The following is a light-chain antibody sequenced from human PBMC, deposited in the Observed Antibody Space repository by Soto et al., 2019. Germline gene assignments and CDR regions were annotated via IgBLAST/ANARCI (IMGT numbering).Light chain of an antibody. CDR3: QHLNSYPLT. V-gene: IGKV1-9*01. CDR2: AAS. J-gene: IGKJ1*01. Sequence: EILLTQSPSILSASVGDRVTITCRASQGIYTYLAWYQQKPGKAPELLIYAASTLQSGVPSRFSGSGSGTEFTLTISSLQPEDFATYYCQHLNSYPLTLGQGTKVEIK. CDR1: QGIYTY.